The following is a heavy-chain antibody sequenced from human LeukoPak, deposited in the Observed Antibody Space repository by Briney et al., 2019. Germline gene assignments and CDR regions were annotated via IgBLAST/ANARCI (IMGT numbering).Heavy chain of an antibody. V-gene: IGHV1-46*01. CDR3: ARGGVSGSYFGLFDY. D-gene: IGHD1-26*01. J-gene: IGHJ4*02. CDR2: INPSDGST. CDR1: GFTFSGYY. Sequence: ASVKVSCKASGFTFSGYYMQWVRQAPGQGLEWMGIINPSDGSTKCAQKFQGRVTMTGDTSTSTVYMELSSLRSEDTAVYYCARGGVSGSYFGLFDYWGQGTLVTVSS.